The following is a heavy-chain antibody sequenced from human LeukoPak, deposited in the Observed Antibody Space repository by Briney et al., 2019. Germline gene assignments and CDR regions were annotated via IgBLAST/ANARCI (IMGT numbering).Heavy chain of an antibody. CDR2: IYYSGST. J-gene: IGHJ3*02. CDR1: GGSISSYY. V-gene: IGHV4-59*08. D-gene: IGHD2/OR15-2a*01. Sequence: SETLSLTCTVSGGSISSYYWSWIRQPPGKGLEWIGYIYYSGSTNYNPSLKSRVTISVDTSKNQFSLKLSSVTAADTAVYYCARASMGGAAFDSWGQGTMVTVSS. CDR3: ARASMGGAAFDS.